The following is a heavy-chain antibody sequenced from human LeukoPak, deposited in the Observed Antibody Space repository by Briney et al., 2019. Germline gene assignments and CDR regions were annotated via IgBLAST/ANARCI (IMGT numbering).Heavy chain of an antibody. CDR2: IDYSGST. D-gene: IGHD1-26*01. CDR3: ARTKTSSLISFDY. Sequence: PSQTLSLTCTVSGGSISSGDYYWSWIRQPPGKGLEWIGYIDYSGSTYYNPSLKSRFTISVDTSKTQFSLKLSSVTAADTAVYYCARTKTSSLISFDYWGQGTLVTVSS. J-gene: IGHJ4*02. CDR1: GGSISSGDYY. V-gene: IGHV4-30-4*08.